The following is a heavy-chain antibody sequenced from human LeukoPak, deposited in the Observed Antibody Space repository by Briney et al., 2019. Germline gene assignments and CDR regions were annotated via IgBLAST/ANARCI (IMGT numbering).Heavy chain of an antibody. V-gene: IGHV3-30*03. CDR2: ISYDGRNK. Sequence: GGSLRLSCAASGFTFSNYGMHWVRQAPGKGLEWVAVISYDGRNKYYADSVKGRFTISRDNSKNTLYLQMNSLRAEDTAVYYCAAAVGNVDTGMVEGHWGQGTLVTVSS. CDR3: AAAVGNVDTGMVEGH. D-gene: IGHD5-18*01. J-gene: IGHJ4*02. CDR1: GFTFSNYG.